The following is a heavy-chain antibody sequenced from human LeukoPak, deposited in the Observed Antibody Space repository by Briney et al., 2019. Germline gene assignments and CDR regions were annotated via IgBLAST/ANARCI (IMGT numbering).Heavy chain of an antibody. CDR3: ASSLTVPFDY. J-gene: IGHJ4*02. Sequence: SETLSLTCAVYGGSFSGYYWSWIRQPPGKGLEWIGEINHSGSTNYNPSLKSRVTISVDTPKNQFSLKLSSVTAADTAVYYCASSLTVPFDYWGQGTLVTVSS. CDR2: INHSGST. D-gene: IGHD2-2*01. CDR1: GGSFSGYY. V-gene: IGHV4-34*01.